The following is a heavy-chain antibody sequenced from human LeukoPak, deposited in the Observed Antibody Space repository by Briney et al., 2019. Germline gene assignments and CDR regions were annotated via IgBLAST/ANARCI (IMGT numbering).Heavy chain of an antibody. CDR3: ARGSRMTTVTRYYYYYYGMGV. V-gene: IGHV1-18*01. CDR2: ISAYNGNT. D-gene: IGHD4-11*01. J-gene: IGHJ6*02. CDR1: GYTFTSYG. Sequence: GASVKVSCKASGYTFTSYGISWVRQALGQGLEWMGWISAYNGNTNYAQKLQGRVTMTTDTSTSTAYMELRSLRSDDTAVYYCARGSRMTTVTRYYYYYYGMGVWGQGTTVTVSS.